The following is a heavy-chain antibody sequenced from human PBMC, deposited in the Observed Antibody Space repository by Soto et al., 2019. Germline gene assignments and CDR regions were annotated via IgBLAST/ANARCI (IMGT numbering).Heavy chain of an antibody. V-gene: IGHV4-39*02. CDR2: IYHTGNA. CDR3: ARERSFNGGYYGMDV. CDR1: GDSISNIRFY. J-gene: IGHJ6*02. D-gene: IGHD3-10*01. Sequence: SDTLSLTCSVYGDSISNIRFYWAWIRQPPGEGLEWIGSIYHTGNAYYNPSLKSRVTISVDTSKNQFSLKLSSVTAADTAVYYCARERSFNGGYYGMDVWGQGTTVTVSS.